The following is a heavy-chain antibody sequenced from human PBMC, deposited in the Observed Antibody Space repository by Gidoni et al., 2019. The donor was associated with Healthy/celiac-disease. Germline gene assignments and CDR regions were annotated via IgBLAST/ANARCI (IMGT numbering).Heavy chain of an antibody. D-gene: IGHD6-13*01. CDR2: INAGNGNT. CDR1: GYTFTSYA. J-gene: IGHJ6*02. Sequence: QVPLVQSGAEEKTPGASVTVSCKASGYTFTSYAIHWVRQAPGQRLERMGWINAGNGNTKYSQKFQGRVTITRDTSASTAYMELSSLRSEDTAVYYCARVGQQLVQGHYYYYGMDVWGQGTTVTVSS. CDR3: ARVGQQLVQGHYYYYGMDV. V-gene: IGHV1-3*05.